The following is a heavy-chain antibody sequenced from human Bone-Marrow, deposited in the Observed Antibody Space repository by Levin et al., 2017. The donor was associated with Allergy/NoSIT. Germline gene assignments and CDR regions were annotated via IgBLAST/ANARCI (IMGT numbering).Heavy chain of an antibody. D-gene: IGHD1-26*01. Sequence: GESLKISCAASGFTFSSYAMHWVRQAPGKGLEYVSAISSNGGSTYYANSVKGRFTISRDNSKNTLYLQMGSLRAEDMAVYYCARDEWGDVWGKGTAVTVSS. CDR1: GFTFSSYA. CDR3: ARDEWGDV. J-gene: IGHJ6*04. V-gene: IGHV3-64*01. CDR2: ISSNGGST.